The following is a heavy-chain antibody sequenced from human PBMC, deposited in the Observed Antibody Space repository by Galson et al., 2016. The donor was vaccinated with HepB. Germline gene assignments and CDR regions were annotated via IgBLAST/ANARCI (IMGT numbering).Heavy chain of an antibody. J-gene: IGHJ4*02. CDR3: ARVTGHYFDY. CDR1: GYTFINYY. CDR2: INPSGGST. V-gene: IGHV1-46*01. Sequence: SVKVSCKASGYTFINYYMHWVRQAPGQGLEWMGIINPSGGSTSYTQKFQGRVTMTRDTSTSIVYMELTSLRAEDTAVYYCARVTGHYFDYWGQGTQVIVSS. D-gene: IGHD1-14*01.